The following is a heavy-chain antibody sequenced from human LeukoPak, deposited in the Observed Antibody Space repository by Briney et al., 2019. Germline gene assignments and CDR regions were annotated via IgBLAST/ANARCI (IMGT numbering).Heavy chain of an antibody. Sequence: SETLSLTCTVSGYSISSGYYWGWIRQPPGKGLEWIGIIYHSGRTDYNPSLKSRVTISEDTSKNQFSLKLSSVTAADTAVYYCARVGTMVRSWGQGTLVTVSS. V-gene: IGHV4-38-2*02. J-gene: IGHJ4*02. D-gene: IGHD3-10*01. CDR2: IYHSGRT. CDR3: ARVGTMVRS. CDR1: GYSISSGYY.